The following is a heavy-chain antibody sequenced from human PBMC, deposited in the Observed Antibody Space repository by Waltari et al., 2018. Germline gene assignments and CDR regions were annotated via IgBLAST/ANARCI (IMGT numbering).Heavy chain of an antibody. CDR3: ARAKWYNWFDP. CDR1: GGSFSGYY. CDR2: INHSGST. J-gene: IGHJ5*02. V-gene: IGHV4-34*01. Sequence: QVQLQQWGAGLLKPSETLSLTCAVYGGSFSGYYWSWIRQPPGKGLEWIGEINHSGSTTYNPSLKSRVTISVDTSKNQFSLKLSSVTAADTAVYYCARAKWYNWFDPWGQGTLVTVSS. D-gene: IGHD2-15*01.